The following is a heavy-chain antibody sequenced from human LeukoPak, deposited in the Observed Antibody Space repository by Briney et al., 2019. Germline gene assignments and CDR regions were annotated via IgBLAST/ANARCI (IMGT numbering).Heavy chain of an antibody. J-gene: IGHJ6*02. V-gene: IGHV3-21*01. CDR1: GFTFSSYS. CDR2: ISSSSSYI. D-gene: IGHD5-12*01. Sequence: GGSLRLSCAASGFTFSSYSMNWVRQAPGKGLEWVSSISSSSSYIYYADSVKGRFTISRDNAKNSLYLQMNSLRAEDTAVYYCAGFLVDIAAHLPYYYYYGMDVWGQGTTVTVSS. CDR3: AGFLVDIAAHLPYYYYYGMDV.